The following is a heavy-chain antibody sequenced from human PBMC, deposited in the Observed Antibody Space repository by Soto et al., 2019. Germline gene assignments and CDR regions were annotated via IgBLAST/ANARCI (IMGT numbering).Heavy chain of an antibody. CDR3: ARHVPGTTYYYDSSGYGYFGY. CDR2: IDPSDSYT. CDR1: GYSFTSYW. V-gene: IGHV5-10-1*01. J-gene: IGHJ4*02. Sequence: PGESLKISCKGSGYSFTSYWISWVRQMPGKGLEWMGRIDPSDSYTNYSPSFQGHVTISADKSISTAYLQWSSLKASDTAMYYCARHVPGTTYYYDSSGYGYFGYWGQGTLVTVSS. D-gene: IGHD3-22*01.